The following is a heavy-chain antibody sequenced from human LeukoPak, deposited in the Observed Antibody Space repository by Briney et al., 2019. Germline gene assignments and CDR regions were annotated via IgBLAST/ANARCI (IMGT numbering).Heavy chain of an antibody. CDR1: GGSISSYY. CDR2: IYTSGST. V-gene: IGHV4-4*07. D-gene: IGHD3-9*01. Sequence: ASETLSLTCTVSGGSISSYYWSWIRQPAGKGLEWIGRIYTSGSTNYNPSLKSRATLLVDTSKNQFSLKLNSVTAADTAVYYCARGQDLLTGYYCFDYWGQGIHVTVSS. CDR3: ARGQDLLTGYYCFDY. J-gene: IGHJ4*02.